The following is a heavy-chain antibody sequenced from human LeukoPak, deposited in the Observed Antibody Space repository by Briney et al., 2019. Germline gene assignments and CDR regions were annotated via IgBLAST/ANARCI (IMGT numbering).Heavy chain of an antibody. CDR1: GGSISSSSYY. V-gene: IGHV3-23*01. CDR2: ISGSGGNT. D-gene: IGHD6-13*01. Sequence: ETLSLTCTVSGGSISSSSYYWGWIRQPPGKGLEWVSSISGSGGNTFYADSVKGRFTISRENAKNSLYLQMNSLRAGDTAVYYCAKAAISDAGYSSTWYFTDWGQGTLVTVSS. J-gene: IGHJ4*02. CDR3: AKAAISDAGYSSTWYFTD.